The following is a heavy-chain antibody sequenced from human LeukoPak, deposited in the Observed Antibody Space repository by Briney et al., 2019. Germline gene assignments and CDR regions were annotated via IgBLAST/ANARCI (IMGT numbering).Heavy chain of an antibody. CDR1: GFTFSGYW. Sequence: GGSLRLSCAASGFTFSGYWTHWVRQAPGKGLVWVSRINSDGSSTSYADSVKGRFTISRDNAKNILYLQMNSLRAEDTAVYFCARVGYTNTWYSSPPFDYWGQGTLVTVSS. J-gene: IGHJ4*02. CDR3: ARVGYTNTWYSSPPFDY. CDR2: INSDGSST. D-gene: IGHD6-13*01. V-gene: IGHV3-74*01.